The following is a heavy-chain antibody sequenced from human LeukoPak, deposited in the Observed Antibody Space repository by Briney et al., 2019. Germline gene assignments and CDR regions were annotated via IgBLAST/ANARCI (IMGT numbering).Heavy chain of an antibody. Sequence: GGSLRLSCAASGFTFSAHAMHGVRQAPGKGLEYVSTISTNGDTTYYADSVKGRFTISRDNSKNTLYLQMGSLRAEDMAVYYCARGRVVSSYYAMYVWGRGTTVTVSS. D-gene: IGHD2-2*01. J-gene: IGHJ6*02. CDR1: GFTFSAHA. V-gene: IGHV3-64*02. CDR2: ISTNGDTT. CDR3: ARGRVVSSYYAMYV.